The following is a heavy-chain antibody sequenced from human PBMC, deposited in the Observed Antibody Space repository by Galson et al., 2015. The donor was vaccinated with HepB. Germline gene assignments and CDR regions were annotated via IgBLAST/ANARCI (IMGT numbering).Heavy chain of an antibody. V-gene: IGHV7-4-1*02. CDR2: INTNTGNP. Sequence: SVKVSCKASGYTFTTYAMTWLRQAPGQGLEWMGWINTNTGNPTYAQGFTGPFVFSLDTSVSTAYLQISSLKAEDTAVYYCAREMTEATKSFDFWGQGTLVTVSS. J-gene: IGHJ4*02. D-gene: IGHD5-24*01. CDR3: AREMTEATKSFDF. CDR1: GYTFTTYA.